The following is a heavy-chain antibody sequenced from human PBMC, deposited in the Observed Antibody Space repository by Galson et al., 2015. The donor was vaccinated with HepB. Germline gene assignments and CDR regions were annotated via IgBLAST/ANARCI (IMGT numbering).Heavy chain of an antibody. CDR1: GFTFSSYA. CDR3: ARDQPGYSYGPNYYYYGMDV. J-gene: IGHJ6*02. V-gene: IGHV3-30-3*01. D-gene: IGHD5-18*01. CDR2: ISYDGSNK. Sequence: SLRLSCAASGFTFSSYAMHWVRQAPGKGLEWVAVISYDGSNKYYADSVKGRFTISRDNSKNTLYLQMNSLRAEGTAVYYCARDQPGYSYGPNYYYYGMDVWGQGTTVTVSS.